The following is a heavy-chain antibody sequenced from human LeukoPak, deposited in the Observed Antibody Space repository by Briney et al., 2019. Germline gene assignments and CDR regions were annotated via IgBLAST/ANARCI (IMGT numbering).Heavy chain of an antibody. CDR2: ISSSGSTI. V-gene: IGHV3-48*03. CDR3: ARDRGYYGSRGAFDI. Sequence: PGGSLRLSCAASGLTFSTYEMNWVRQAPGKGLEWVSYISSSGSTIFYADPVKGRFTISRDNAKNSLYLQMNSLRAEDTAVYYCARDRGYYGSRGAFDIWGRGTMVTVSS. CDR1: GLTFSTYE. D-gene: IGHD3-10*01. J-gene: IGHJ3*02.